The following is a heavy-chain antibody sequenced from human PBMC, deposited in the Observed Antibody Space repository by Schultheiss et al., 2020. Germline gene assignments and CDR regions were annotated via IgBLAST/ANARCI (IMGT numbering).Heavy chain of an antibody. Sequence: GGSLRLSCAASGFTFSSYGMHWVRQAPGKGLEWVAFIRYDGSNKYYADSVKGRFTISRDNSKNTLYLQMNSLRAEDTAVYYCAKDLQGGYDSPYYYNGIDVWGQGTTVTVSS. CDR3: AKDLQGGYDSPYYYNGIDV. CDR2: IRYDGSNK. J-gene: IGHJ6*02. V-gene: IGHV3-30*02. D-gene: IGHD5-12*01. CDR1: GFTFSSYG.